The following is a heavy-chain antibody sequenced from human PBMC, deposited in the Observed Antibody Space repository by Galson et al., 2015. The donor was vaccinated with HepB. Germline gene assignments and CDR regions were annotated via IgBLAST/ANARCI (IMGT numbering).Heavy chain of an antibody. CDR3: ARDRAAINSWYTGYLFDS. J-gene: IGHJ4*02. CDR2: IRHDGSDI. D-gene: IGHD6-13*01. V-gene: IGHV3-7*01. CDR1: GFSFSTYW. Sequence: SLRLSCAASGFSFSTYWMSWVRQAPEKGLEWVANIRHDGSDISFVDSVKGRFTISRDKAYTSLYLQMNSLRAEDTAVYYCARDRAAINSWYTGYLFDSWGQGTLVTVSS.